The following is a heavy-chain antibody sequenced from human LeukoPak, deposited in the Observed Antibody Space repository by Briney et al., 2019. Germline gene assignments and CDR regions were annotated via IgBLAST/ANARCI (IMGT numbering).Heavy chain of an antibody. CDR2: NYYSGST. D-gene: IGHD6-13*01. CDR1: GGSISSYY. J-gene: IGHJ4*02. V-gene: IGHV4-59*01. Sequence: PSETLSLTCTVSGGSISSYYWSWIRQPPGKGLEWIGYNYYSGSTNYNPSLKSRVTISVDTSKNQFSLKLSSVTAADTAVYYCAGGYSSSSPTFDYWGQGTLVTVSS. CDR3: AGGYSSSSPTFDY.